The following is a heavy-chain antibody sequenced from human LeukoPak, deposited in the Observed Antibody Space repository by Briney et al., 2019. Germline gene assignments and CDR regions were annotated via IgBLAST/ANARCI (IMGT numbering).Heavy chain of an antibody. Sequence: PGGSLRLSCVASGFSFTTYWMSWVRQAPGKGLEWVANIKQDGSEKYYVDSVKGRFTISRDNAKNSLYLQMNSLRAEDTAVYYCARYSSGWSGDAFDIWGQGTMVTVSS. J-gene: IGHJ3*02. CDR1: GFSFTTYW. V-gene: IGHV3-7*01. CDR3: ARYSSGWSGDAFDI. CDR2: IKQDGSEK. D-gene: IGHD6-19*01.